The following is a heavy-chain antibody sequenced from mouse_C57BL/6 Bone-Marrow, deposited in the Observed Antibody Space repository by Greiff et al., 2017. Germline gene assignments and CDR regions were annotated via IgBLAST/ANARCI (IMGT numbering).Heavy chain of an antibody. Sequence: EVMLVESGAELVKPGASVKLSCTASGFNIKDYYMHWVKQRTEQGLEWIGRIDPEDGETKYAPKFQGKATITADTSSNTAYLQLSSLTSEDTAVYYCAGLLRYLYWYFDVWGTGTTVTVSS. D-gene: IGHD1-1*01. CDR2: IDPEDGET. CDR1: GFNIKDYY. V-gene: IGHV14-2*01. J-gene: IGHJ1*03. CDR3: AGLLRYLYWYFDV.